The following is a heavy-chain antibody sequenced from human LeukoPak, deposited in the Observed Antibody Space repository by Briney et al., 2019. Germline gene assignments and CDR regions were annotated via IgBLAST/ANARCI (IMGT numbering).Heavy chain of an antibody. J-gene: IGHJ3*02. D-gene: IGHD4-17*01. CDR3: ARSDNGDYFDAFDI. CDR1: GFTVSSNY. CDR2: IYSGGST. V-gene: IGHV3-53*01. Sequence: GGSLRLSCAASGFTVSSNYMSWVRQAPGKGLEWVSVIYSGGSTYYADSVKGRFTISRDNSKNTLYLQMNSLRAEDTAVYYCARSDNGDYFDAFDIWGQGTMVTVSS.